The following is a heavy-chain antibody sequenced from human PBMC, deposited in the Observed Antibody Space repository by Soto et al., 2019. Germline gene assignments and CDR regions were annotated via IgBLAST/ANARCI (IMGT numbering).Heavy chain of an antibody. CDR1: GGSISSYY. CDR3: ARAGGYSYGYRGYYCCMDV. Sequence: SETLSLTCTVSGGSISSYYWSWIRQPPGKGLEWIGYIYYSGSTNYNPSLKSRVTISVDTSKNQFSLKLSSVTAADTAVYYCARAGGYSYGYRGYYCCMDVWGQGTTVTVSS. CDR2: IYYSGST. V-gene: IGHV4-59*01. D-gene: IGHD5-18*01. J-gene: IGHJ6*02.